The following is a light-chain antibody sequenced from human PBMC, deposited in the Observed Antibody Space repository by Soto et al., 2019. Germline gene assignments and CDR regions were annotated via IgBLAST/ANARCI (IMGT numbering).Light chain of an antibody. CDR2: EVS. V-gene: IGLV2-8*01. Sequence: QSALTQPPSASGSPGQSVTISCTGTSSDIGGYNYVSWYQQHPGTAPKLMIYEVSQQPSGVPDRFSGSKSGNTASLTVSGLQAEDEADYYCSSYAGSNNFVVFGGGTQLTFL. CDR3: SSYAGSNNFVV. CDR1: SSDIGGYNY. J-gene: IGLJ2*01.